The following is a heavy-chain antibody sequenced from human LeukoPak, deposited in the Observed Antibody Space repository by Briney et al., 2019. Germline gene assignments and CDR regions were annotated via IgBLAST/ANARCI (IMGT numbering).Heavy chain of an antibody. V-gene: IGHV3-21*01. CDR1: GFTFSSYS. D-gene: IGHD5-18*01. CDR2: ISSSSSYI. CDR3: AREGLWLYYFDY. J-gene: IGHJ4*02. Sequence: GGSLRLSCAASGFTFSSYSMNWVRQAPGKGLEWVSSISSSSSYIYYADSVKGRFTISRDNAKNSLYLQMNSLRAEDTAVYYCAREGLWLYYFDYWGQGTLVTVSS.